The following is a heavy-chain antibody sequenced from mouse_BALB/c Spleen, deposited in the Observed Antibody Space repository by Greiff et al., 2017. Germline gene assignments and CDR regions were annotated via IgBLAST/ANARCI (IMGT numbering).Heavy chain of an antibody. CDR1: GYTFTSYT. V-gene: IGHV1-4*02. CDR3: ARRVYYGNYVNAMDY. D-gene: IGHD2-1*01. J-gene: IGHJ4*01. CDR2: INPSSGYT. Sequence: QVQLKQSAAELARPGASVKMSCKASGYTFTSYTMHWVKQRPGQGLEWIGYINPSSGYTEYNQKFKDKTTLTADKSSSTAYMQLSSLTSEDSAVYYCARRVYYGNYVNAMDYWGQGTSVTVSS.